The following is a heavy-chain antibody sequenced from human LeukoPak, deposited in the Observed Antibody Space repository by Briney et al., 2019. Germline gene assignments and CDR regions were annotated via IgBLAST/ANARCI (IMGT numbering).Heavy chain of an antibody. CDR1: GYTFTGYY. J-gene: IGHJ4*02. Sequence: GASVKVSCKASGYTFTGYYMHWVRQAPGQGLEWMGRINPNSGGTNYAQKFQGGVTMTRDTSISTAYMELSRLRSDDTAVYYCARAVDYGDYVDYWGQGTLVTVSS. CDR2: INPNSGGT. D-gene: IGHD4-17*01. CDR3: ARAVDYGDYVDY. V-gene: IGHV1-2*06.